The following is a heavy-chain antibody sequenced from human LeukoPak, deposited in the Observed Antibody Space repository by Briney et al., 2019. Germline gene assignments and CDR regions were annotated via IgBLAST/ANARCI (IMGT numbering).Heavy chain of an antibody. CDR1: HYSINDGYY. D-gene: IGHD3-10*01. Sequence: SETLSLICTVSHYSINDGYYWGWIRQPPGRGLEWIGNTYKDGTTHYNSSFSSRVTISVDASENHFSLKLSSVTAADTAVYYCARAYYGSGSSTSYYYYYYMDVWGKGTTVTVSS. V-gene: IGHV4-38-2*02. CDR2: TYKDGTT. CDR3: ARAYYGSGSSTSYYYYYYMDV. J-gene: IGHJ6*03.